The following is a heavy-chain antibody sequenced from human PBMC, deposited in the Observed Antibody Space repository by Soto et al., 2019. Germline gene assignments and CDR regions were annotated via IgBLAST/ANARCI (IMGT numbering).Heavy chain of an antibody. CDR1: VFTFSSYA. CDR3: AKDGGSATDRPLGYYYGMDV. Sequence: GGSLRLSCAASVFTFSSYAMSCVRHSPGKWLEWVSAISGSGGSTYYADSVKGRFNISRDNSKNTLYLQMNSLRAEDKTVYYCAKDGGSATDRPLGYYYGMDVWGQGTTVTVSS. D-gene: IGHD3-16*01. V-gene: IGHV3-23*01. CDR2: ISGSGGST. J-gene: IGHJ6*02.